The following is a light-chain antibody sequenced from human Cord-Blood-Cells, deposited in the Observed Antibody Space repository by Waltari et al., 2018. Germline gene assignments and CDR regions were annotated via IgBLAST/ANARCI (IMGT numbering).Light chain of an antibody. CDR1: SSDVGGYNY. V-gene: IGLV2-11*01. J-gene: IGLJ1*01. CDR3: CSYAGSYTYV. Sequence: QSALTQPRSVSGSPGQSVTISCTGTSSDVGGYNYVSWYQQHPGKAPKLMIYDVSKRPAGVPDLFSGSMSGNTASLTISGLQAEDEADYYCCSYAGSYTYVFGTGTKVTVL. CDR2: DVS.